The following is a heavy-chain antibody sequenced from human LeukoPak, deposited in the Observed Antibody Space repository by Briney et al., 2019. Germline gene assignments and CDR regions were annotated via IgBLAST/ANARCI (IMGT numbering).Heavy chain of an antibody. CDR2: ISGSGGST. CDR3: AKDWYYDFWSGYFDY. D-gene: IGHD3-3*01. V-gene: IGHV3-23*01. J-gene: IGHJ4*02. CDR1: GFTFSSYA. Sequence: GGSLRLSCAASGFTFSSYAMSWVRQAPGKGLEWVSAISGSGGSTYYADSVKGRFTISRDNSKNTLYLQMNSLSAEDTAVYYCAKDWYYDFWSGYFDYWGQGTLVTVSS.